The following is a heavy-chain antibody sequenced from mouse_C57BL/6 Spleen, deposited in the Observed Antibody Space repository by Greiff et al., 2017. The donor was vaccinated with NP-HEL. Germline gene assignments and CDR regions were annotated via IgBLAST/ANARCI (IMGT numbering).Heavy chain of an antibody. V-gene: IGHV1-53*01. CDR2: INPSNGGT. J-gene: IGHJ4*01. D-gene: IGHD1-1*01. Sequence: QVQLQQSGTELVKPGASVKLSCKASGYTFTSYWMHWVKQRPGQGLEWIGNINPSNGGTNYNEKFKSKATLTVDKSSSTAYMQLSSLTSEDSAVYYCARWITTVVATDYAMDYWGQGTSVTVSS. CDR3: ARWITTVVATDYAMDY. CDR1: GYTFTSYW.